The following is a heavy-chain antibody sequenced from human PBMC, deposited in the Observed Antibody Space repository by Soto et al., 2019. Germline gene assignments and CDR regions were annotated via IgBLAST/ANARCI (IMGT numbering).Heavy chain of an antibody. CDR2: IYYSGST. CDR1: GGSISSGGYY. CDR3: ASGGSGADRVPAALHMDYYYYGMDV. D-gene: IGHD2-2*01. V-gene: IGHV4-31*03. Sequence: SETLSLTCTVSGGSISSGGYYWSWIRQHPGKGLEWIGYIYYSGSTYYNPSLKSRVTISVDTSKNQFSLKLSSVTAADTAVYYCASGGSGADRVPAALHMDYYYYGMDVWGQGTTVTVSS. J-gene: IGHJ6*02.